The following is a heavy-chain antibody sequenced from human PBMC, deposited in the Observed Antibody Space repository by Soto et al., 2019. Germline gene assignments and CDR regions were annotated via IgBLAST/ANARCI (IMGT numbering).Heavy chain of an antibody. Sequence: GGSLRLSCAASGFTFNIYGMHWVRQAPDKGLEWVALISYDGSNQYYADSVKGRFTISRDNSKNTLFLQMNSLRADDTAVYYCAKDQASGQGSFDSRGQGTLVTVSS. J-gene: IGHJ4*02. CDR1: GFTFNIYG. V-gene: IGHV3-30*18. CDR3: AKDQASGQGSFDS. CDR2: ISYDGSNQ.